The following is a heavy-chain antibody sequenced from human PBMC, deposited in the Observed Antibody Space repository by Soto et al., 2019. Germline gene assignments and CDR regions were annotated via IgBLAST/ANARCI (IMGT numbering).Heavy chain of an antibody. CDR3: ARGGTADPFDF. V-gene: IGHV3-21*01. CDR1: GFTFTDYS. J-gene: IGHJ4*02. CDR2: ISPDSNWI. Sequence: LRLSCTASGFTFTDYSMNWARQAPGKGLEWVSSISPDSNWIYYADSVRGRFTISRDNAKNSLYLQLDYLRADDTAVYYCARGGTADPFDFWGQGTLVTVSS.